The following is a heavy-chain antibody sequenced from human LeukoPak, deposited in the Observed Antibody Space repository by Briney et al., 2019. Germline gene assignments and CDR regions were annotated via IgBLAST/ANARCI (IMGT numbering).Heavy chain of an antibody. CDR2: ISGSGGST. CDR3: AKGGLIHPLHI. Sequence: GGSLRLSCAASGFTFSSYWMSWVRQAPGKGLEWVSAISGSGGSTYYADSVKGRFTISRDNSKNTLYLQMNSLRAEDTAVYYCAKGGLIHPLHIWGQGTMVTVSS. D-gene: IGHD3/OR15-3a*01. V-gene: IGHV3-23*01. CDR1: GFTFSSYW. J-gene: IGHJ3*02.